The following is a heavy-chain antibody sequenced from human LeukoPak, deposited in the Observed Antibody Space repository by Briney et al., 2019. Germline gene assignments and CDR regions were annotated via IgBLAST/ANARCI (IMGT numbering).Heavy chain of an antibody. CDR1: GFSLTSNG. D-gene: IGHD4-17*01. Sequence: GGSLRLSCAASGFSLTSNGMHCVRQAPGKGLEWVAFISHDGNKKYYADSVKGRFTVSRDSSKSTLFLQMDSLRRDDTAVYYCAKEGSYGDYFKIDYWGQGTLVTVSS. J-gene: IGHJ4*02. CDR3: AKEGSYGDYFKIDY. CDR2: ISHDGNKK. V-gene: IGHV3-30*18.